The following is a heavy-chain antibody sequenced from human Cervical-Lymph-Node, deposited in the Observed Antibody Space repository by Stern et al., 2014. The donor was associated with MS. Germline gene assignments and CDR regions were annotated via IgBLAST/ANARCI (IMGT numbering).Heavy chain of an antibody. J-gene: IGHJ3*01. CDR1: NDSINSGNYY. CDR2: IYFSGST. D-gene: IGHD2-2*02. Sequence: QLQLQESGPGLVKPSQTLSLTCTVSNDSINSGNYYWSWIRQHPGKGLERIGYIYFSGSTYYNPSLKSRVTISIDTSKNQFSLRLSSVTTADTAIYYCARTPGYCSGASCYTDAFDVWGQGTLVTVSS. CDR3: ARTPGYCSGASCYTDAFDV. V-gene: IGHV4-31*03.